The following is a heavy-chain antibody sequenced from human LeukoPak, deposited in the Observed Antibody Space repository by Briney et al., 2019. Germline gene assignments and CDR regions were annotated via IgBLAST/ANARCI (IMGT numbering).Heavy chain of an antibody. D-gene: IGHD6-13*01. CDR2: IIPILGIA. V-gene: IGHV1-69*04. CDR1: GGTFSSYA. Sequence: SVKVSCKASGGTFSSYAISWVRQAPGQGLKWMGRIIPILGIANYAQKFQGRVTITADKSTSTAYMELSSLRSEDTAVYYCARLPDSSSWYYGIDYWGQGTLVTVSS. CDR3: ARLPDSSSWYYGIDY. J-gene: IGHJ4*02.